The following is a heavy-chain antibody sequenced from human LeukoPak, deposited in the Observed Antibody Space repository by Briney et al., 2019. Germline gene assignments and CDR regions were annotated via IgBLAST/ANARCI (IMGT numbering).Heavy chain of an antibody. CDR1: GGSISSYY. CDR3: ARRSGYSSGWLDAFDI. J-gene: IGHJ3*02. D-gene: IGHD6-19*01. Sequence: PSETLSLTCTVSGGSISSYYWSWIRQPPGKGLEWIGYIYYSGSTNYNPSLKSRVTISVDTSKNQFSLKLSSVTAADTAVYYCARRSGYSSGWLDAFDIWGQGTMVTVSS. V-gene: IGHV4-59*08. CDR2: IYYSGST.